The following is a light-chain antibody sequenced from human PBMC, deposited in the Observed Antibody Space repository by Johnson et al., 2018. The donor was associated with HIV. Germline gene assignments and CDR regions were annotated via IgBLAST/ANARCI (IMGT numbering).Light chain of an antibody. CDR2: KNN. CDR1: SSTIGNKY. CDR3: GTWDTSLSTGGA. V-gene: IGLV1-51*02. J-gene: IGLJ1*01. Sequence: QSVLTQPPSVSAAPGQKVTISCSGSSSTIGNKYVSWYQILPGTAPKLLIYKNNQRPSGIPDRFSGSKSGTSATLGIPGLQTGDEADYYCGTWDTSLSTGGAFGTGTKVTVL.